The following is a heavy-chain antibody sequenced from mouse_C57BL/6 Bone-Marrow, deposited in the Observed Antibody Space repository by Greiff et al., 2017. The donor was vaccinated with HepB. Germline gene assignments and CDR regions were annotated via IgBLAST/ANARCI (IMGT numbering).Heavy chain of an antibody. J-gene: IGHJ4*01. Sequence: EVKLVESGGGLVQPGGSLKLSCAASGFTFSDYGMAWVRQAPRKGPEWVAFISNFAYSIYYADTVTGRFTISRENAKNTLYLEMRSLRSEDTAMYDCAGGGRSYAMDYWGQGTSVTVSS. D-gene: IGHD1-1*01. CDR2: ISNFAYSI. CDR3: AGGGRSYAMDY. CDR1: GFTFSDYG. V-gene: IGHV5-15*01.